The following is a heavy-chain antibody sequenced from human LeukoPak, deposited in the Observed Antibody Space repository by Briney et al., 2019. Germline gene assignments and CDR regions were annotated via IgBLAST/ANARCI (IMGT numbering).Heavy chain of an antibody. J-gene: IGHJ5*02. CDR2: IYYSGST. V-gene: IGHV4-31*03. D-gene: IGHD3-22*01. CDR1: GGSISSGGYY. CDR3: AREIRAYYYDSSGYDPPNWFDP. Sequence: PSETLSLTCTVSGGSISSGGYYWSWIRQHPGKGLEWIGYIYYSGSTYYNPSLKSRVTISVDTSKNQFSLKLSSVTAADTAVYYCAREIRAYYYDSSGYDPPNWFDPWGQGTLVTVSS.